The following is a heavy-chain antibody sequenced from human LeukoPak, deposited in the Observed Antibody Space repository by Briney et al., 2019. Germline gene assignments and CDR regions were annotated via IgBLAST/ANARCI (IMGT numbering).Heavy chain of an antibody. Sequence: GGSLRLSCAASGFTFSSYAMHWVRQAPGKGLEWVAVISYDGSNKYYADSVKGRFTISRDNSKNTLYLQMNSLRAEDTAVYYCARDRRWLQFRELAFDIWGQGTMVTVSS. CDR1: GFTFSSYA. CDR2: ISYDGSNK. CDR3: ARDRRWLQFRELAFDI. V-gene: IGHV3-30-3*01. J-gene: IGHJ3*02. D-gene: IGHD5-24*01.